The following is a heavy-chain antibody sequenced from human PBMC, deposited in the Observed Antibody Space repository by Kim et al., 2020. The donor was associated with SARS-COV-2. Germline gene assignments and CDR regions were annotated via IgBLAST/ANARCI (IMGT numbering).Heavy chain of an antibody. Sequence: GGSLRLSCAASGFTFSSYAMSWVRQAPRKGLEWVSAISGSGGSTYYADSVKGRFTISRDNSKNTLYLQMNSLRAEDTAVYYCAKDLIYGDYNYGMDVWGQGTTVTVSS. V-gene: IGHV3-23*01. CDR2: ISGSGGST. D-gene: IGHD4-17*01. J-gene: IGHJ6*02. CDR1: GFTFSSYA. CDR3: AKDLIYGDYNYGMDV.